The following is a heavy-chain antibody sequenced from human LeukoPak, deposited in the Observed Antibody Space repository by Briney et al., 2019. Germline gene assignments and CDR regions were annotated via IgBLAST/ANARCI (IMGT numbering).Heavy chain of an antibody. CDR2: IIPIFGTA. D-gene: IGHD3-22*01. V-gene: IGHV1-69*01. J-gene: IGHJ6*03. Sequence: SVKVSCKASGGTFSSYAISWVRQAPGQGLEWMGGIIPIFGTANYAQKFQGRVTITADESTSTAYMELSSLRSEDTAVYYCARQYHYDSSGYSLWYYYYYMDVWGKGTTVTVSS. CDR1: GGTFSSYA. CDR3: ARQYHYDSSGYSLWYYYYYMDV.